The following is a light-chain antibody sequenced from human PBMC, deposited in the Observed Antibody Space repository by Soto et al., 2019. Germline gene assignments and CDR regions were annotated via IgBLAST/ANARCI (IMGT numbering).Light chain of an antibody. V-gene: IGKV1-5*03. CDR1: HDISSW. Sequence: DIQMTQSPSTLSASVGDRVTITCRASHDISSWLAWYQQKPGKAPKLLIYKTSSLESGVPSRFSGSGSGTKLSLTISRMPPDDFATYYCQQYTIDFPWTFGKGNKVEIK. J-gene: IGKJ1*01. CDR3: QQYTIDFPWT. CDR2: KTS.